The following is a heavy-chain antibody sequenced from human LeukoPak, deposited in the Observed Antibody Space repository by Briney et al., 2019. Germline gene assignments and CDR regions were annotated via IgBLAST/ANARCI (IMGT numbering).Heavy chain of an antibody. CDR3: AKYYCSSTSCYFDY. D-gene: IGHD2-2*01. J-gene: IGHJ4*02. V-gene: IGHV4-59*01. Sequence: SETLSLTCTVSGGSISSYYWSWIRQPPGKGLEWIGYIYYSGSTNYNPSLKSRVTISVDTSKNQFSLKLSSVTAADTAVYYCAKYYCSSTSCYFDYWGQGTLVTVSS. CDR1: GGSISSYY. CDR2: IYYSGST.